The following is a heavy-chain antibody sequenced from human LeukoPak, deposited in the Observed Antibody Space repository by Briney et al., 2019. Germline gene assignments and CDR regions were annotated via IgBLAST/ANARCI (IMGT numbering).Heavy chain of an antibody. D-gene: IGHD1-26*01. V-gene: IGHV3-30*18. CDR2: IFFDETNK. J-gene: IGHJ4*02. CDR1: GFRFSAYS. CDR3: ANDRGGRSPASFDY. Sequence: GRSLRLSCVVSGFRFSAYSMHWVRQVPGKGLEWVAVIFFDETNKYYADSVRGRFTISRDNSKNTLYLQMNNLRVGDTGVYYCANDRGGRSPASFDYWGQGALVTVSS.